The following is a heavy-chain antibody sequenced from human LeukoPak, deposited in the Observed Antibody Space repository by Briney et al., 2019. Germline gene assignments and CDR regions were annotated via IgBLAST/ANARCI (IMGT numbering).Heavy chain of an antibody. Sequence: MASETLSLTCTVSGGSISSGDYYWSWIRQPPGKGLEWIGYIYYSGSTYYNPSLQSRLTISVDTSKNQFSLRLSSVTAADTAVYYCARVTVAGHYYYYGMDVWGQGTTVTVSS. CDR2: IYYSGST. CDR3: ARVTVAGHYYYYGMDV. V-gene: IGHV4-30-4*01. D-gene: IGHD6-19*01. J-gene: IGHJ6*02. CDR1: GGSISSGDYY.